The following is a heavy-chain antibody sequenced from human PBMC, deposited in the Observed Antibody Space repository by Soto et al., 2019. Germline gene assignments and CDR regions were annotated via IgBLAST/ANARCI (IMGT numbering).Heavy chain of an antibody. V-gene: IGHV1-18*01. CDR2: ISGYNGNT. CDR1: DNTFTHYG. CDR3: AATGRNYFGMDG. J-gene: IGHJ6*02. Sequence: ASVKVSCTSSDNTFTHYGINWVRQAPGQGLEWMGWISGYNGNTKYAQKFQDRVTMTADTSTRTAFMEVRSLTSDDTGVYFCAATGRNYFGMDGWGQGTTVTVSS.